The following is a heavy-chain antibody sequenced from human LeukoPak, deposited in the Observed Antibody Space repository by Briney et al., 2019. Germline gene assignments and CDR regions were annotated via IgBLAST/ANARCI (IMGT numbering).Heavy chain of an antibody. J-gene: IGHJ6*03. CDR2: IYTSGST. Sequence: SQTLSLTCTVSGGSISSYYWSWIRQPAGKGLEWIGRIYTSGSTNYNPSLKSRVTMSVDTSKNQFSLKLSSVTAADTAVYYCARDRGGGSWSYYYYMDVWGKGTTVTVSS. D-gene: IGHD2-15*01. V-gene: IGHV4-4*07. CDR3: ARDRGGGSWSYYYYMDV. CDR1: GGSISSYY.